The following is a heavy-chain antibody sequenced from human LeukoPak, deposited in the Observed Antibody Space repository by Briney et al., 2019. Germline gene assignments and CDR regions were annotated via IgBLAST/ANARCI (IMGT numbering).Heavy chain of an antibody. D-gene: IGHD4-17*01. V-gene: IGHV3-66*01. Sequence: GGSLRLSCAASGFTVSSNYMSWVRQAPGKGLEWVSVIYSGGTIFYAGSLKGRFTISRDESKNTLFLQMDSLRVEDTAIYYCTREAHDYGDYGNWGQGTLVIVSS. CDR2: IYSGGTI. J-gene: IGHJ1*01. CDR1: GFTVSSNY. CDR3: TREAHDYGDYGN.